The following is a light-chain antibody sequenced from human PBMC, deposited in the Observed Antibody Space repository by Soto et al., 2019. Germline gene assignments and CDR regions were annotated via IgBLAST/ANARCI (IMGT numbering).Light chain of an antibody. CDR2: ATN. J-gene: IGLJ2*01. Sequence: QSALTQPASVYGSPGQSITISCAGSSSDVGKYNLVSWYHQHPGKAPKLMIYATNKRPSGVSNRFSGSKSGNTASLTISGLQAEDEADYHCCSYAGSDTCTFGGGTKLT. V-gene: IGLV2-23*01. CDR3: CSYAGSDTCT. CDR1: SSDVGKYNL.